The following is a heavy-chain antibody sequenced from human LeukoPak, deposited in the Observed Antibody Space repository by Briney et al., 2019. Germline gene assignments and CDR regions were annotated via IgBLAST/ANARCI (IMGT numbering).Heavy chain of an antibody. CDR2: IRYDGSNK. D-gene: IGHD3-3*01. J-gene: IGHJ4*02. Sequence: GGSLRLSCAASGFTFSSYGMHWVRQAPGKGLEWVAFIRYDGSNKYYADSVKGRFTISRDNSKNTLYLQMNSLRAEDTAVYYCATGRPYDFWIGYIQFDYWGQGTLVTVSS. CDR1: GFTFSSYG. V-gene: IGHV3-30*02. CDR3: ATGRPYDFWIGYIQFDY.